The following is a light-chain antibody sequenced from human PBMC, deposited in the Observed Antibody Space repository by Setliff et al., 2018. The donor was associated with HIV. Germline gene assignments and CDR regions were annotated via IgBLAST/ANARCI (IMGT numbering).Light chain of an antibody. CDR3: SSYTTSDTLV. J-gene: IGLJ1*01. Sequence: QSALAQPASVSGSPGQSITTACTGTSSDVGGYTYVSWYQQHPGKAPKLMIYDVSNRPSGVSDRFSGSKSGNTASLTISGLQAEDEADYYCSSYTTSDTLVFGTGTKVTVL. CDR2: DVS. CDR1: SSDVGGYTY. V-gene: IGLV2-14*03.